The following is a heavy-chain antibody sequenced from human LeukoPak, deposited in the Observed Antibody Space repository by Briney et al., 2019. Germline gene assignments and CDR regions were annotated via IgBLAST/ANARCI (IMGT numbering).Heavy chain of an antibody. D-gene: IGHD3-22*01. Sequence: PGGSLRLSCAASGFTFSSYTMNWVRQALGQGLEWVSTISDPHSGSETHYADSVKGRFTISRDNSKNTLYLQMNSLRAEDTAVYYCAGDYYDSGGYLFYFDYWGQGTLVTVSS. CDR1: GFTFSSYT. CDR3: AGDYYDSGGYLFYFDY. J-gene: IGHJ4*02. CDR2: ISDPHSGSET. V-gene: IGHV3-23*01.